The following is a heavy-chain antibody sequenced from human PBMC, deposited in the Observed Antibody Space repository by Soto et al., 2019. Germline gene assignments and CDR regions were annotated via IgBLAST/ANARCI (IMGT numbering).Heavy chain of an antibody. Sequence: NPSETLSLTCTVSGGSISSGDYYWSWIRQPPGKGLEWIGYIYYSGSTYYNPSLKSRVTISVDTSKNQFSLKLSSVTAADTAVYYCASALRLGELSSHDAFDIWGQGTMVTVSS. CDR3: ASALRLGELSSHDAFDI. CDR1: GGSISSGDYY. CDR2: IYYSGST. D-gene: IGHD3-16*02. J-gene: IGHJ3*02. V-gene: IGHV4-30-4*01.